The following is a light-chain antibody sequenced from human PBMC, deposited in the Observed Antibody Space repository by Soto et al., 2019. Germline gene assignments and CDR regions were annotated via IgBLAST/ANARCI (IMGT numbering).Light chain of an antibody. CDR1: SIDVGRYNY. Sequence: QSALTQRASVSGSPGQSITISCTGTSIDVGRYNYVSWYQQHPGKAPKVMIYEVSNRPSGVSNRFSGSKSGNTASLTISGLQAEDEADYYCSSYTYSSTVVFGVGTQLTVL. J-gene: IGLJ2*01. CDR3: SSYTYSSTVV. CDR2: EVS. V-gene: IGLV2-14*01.